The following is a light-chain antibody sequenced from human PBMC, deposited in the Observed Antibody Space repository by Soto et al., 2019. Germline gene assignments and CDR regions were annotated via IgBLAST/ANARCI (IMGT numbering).Light chain of an antibody. V-gene: IGKV3-20*01. J-gene: IGKJ1*01. Sequence: EIVLTQSPGTLSLSPGERATLSCRASQSVSNRYLAWYQQKPSQAPRLLIYDSSSRATGIPDRFSGSGSGTYFTLTISRLEPEDFAVYFCQQYASSRTFGQGTKVEIK. CDR3: QQYASSRT. CDR2: DSS. CDR1: QSVSNRY.